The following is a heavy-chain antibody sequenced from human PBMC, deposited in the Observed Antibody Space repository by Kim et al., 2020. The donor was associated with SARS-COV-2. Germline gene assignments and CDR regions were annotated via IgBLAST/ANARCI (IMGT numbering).Heavy chain of an antibody. Sequence: RTNYTPSLKSRVTISVDTSKNQFFLKLSSVTAADTAVYYCARSAEYYPFDYWGQGTLVTVSS. D-gene: IGHD3-10*01. J-gene: IGHJ4*02. V-gene: IGHV4-59*01. CDR3: ARSAEYYPFDY. CDR2: RT.